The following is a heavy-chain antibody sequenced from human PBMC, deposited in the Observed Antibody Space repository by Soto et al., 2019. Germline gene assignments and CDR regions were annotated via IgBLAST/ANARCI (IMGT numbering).Heavy chain of an antibody. V-gene: IGHV4-34*01. CDR1: GGSFSGYY. CDR3: ARVRWVTQFDY. CDR2: INHSGST. D-gene: IGHD5-18*01. Sequence: KASETLSLTCAVYGGSFSGYYWSWIRQPPGKGLEWIGEINHSGSTNYNPSLKSRVTISVDTSKNQFSLKLSSVTAADTAVYYCARVRWVTQFDYWGQGTLVTVSS. J-gene: IGHJ4*02.